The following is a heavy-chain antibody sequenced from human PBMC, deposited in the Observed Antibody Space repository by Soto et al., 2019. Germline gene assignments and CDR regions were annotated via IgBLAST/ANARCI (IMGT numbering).Heavy chain of an antibody. CDR3: ARVPVLVGAFDI. CDR2: IYYSGST. Sequence: SETLSLTCTVSGGSISSSSYYWGWIRQPPGKGLEWIGSIYYSGSTYYNPSLKSRVTISVDTSKNQFSLKLSSVTAADTAVYYCARVPVLVGAFDIWGQGTMVT. V-gene: IGHV4-39*01. J-gene: IGHJ3*02. CDR1: GGSISSSSYY. D-gene: IGHD3-10*01.